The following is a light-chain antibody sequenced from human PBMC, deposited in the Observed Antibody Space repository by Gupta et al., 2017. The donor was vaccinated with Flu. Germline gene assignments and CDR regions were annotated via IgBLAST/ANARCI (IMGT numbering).Light chain of an antibody. CDR3: QQYNKWPET. J-gene: IGKJ1*01. Sequence: GERATLSCRASQSVGTDLAWYRQKPGQAPRLVIYGSSTRATGIPARFSGGVSGPEFTLTIFNLQSEDLAVYYCQQYNKWPETFGQGTKVEIK. CDR1: QSVGTD. CDR2: GSS. V-gene: IGKV3-15*01.